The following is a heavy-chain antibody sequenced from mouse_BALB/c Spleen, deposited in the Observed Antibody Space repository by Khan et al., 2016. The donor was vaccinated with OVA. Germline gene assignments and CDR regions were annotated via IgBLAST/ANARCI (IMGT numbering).Heavy chain of an antibody. CDR3: ARKRYGNYVAVGY. CDR1: GFSLSRYS. Sequence: QVQLKESGPGLVAPSQSLSITCTVSGFSLSRYSVHWVRQPPGKGLEWLGMIWSGGSTDYNSALESRLSISKDNSKSQVFLKMNSLQTDDTAMYXCARKRYGNYVAVGYWGQGTSVTVSS. D-gene: IGHD2-10*02. V-gene: IGHV2-6-4*01. J-gene: IGHJ4*01. CDR2: IWSGGST.